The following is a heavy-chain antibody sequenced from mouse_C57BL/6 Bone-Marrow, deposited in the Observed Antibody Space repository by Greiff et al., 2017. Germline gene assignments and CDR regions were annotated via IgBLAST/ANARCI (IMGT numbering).Heavy chain of an antibody. V-gene: IGHV5-6*01. CDR2: ISSGGSYT. D-gene: IGHD2-4*01. CDR1: GFTFSSYG. CDR3: ARRVYYDYDGFAY. J-gene: IGHJ3*01. Sequence: EVQGVESGGDLVKPGGSLKLSCAASGFTFSSYGMSWVRQTPDKRLEWVATISSGGSYTYYPESVKGRFTISRDNAKNTLYLQMSSLKSEDTAMYYCARRVYYDYDGFAYWGQGTLVTVSA.